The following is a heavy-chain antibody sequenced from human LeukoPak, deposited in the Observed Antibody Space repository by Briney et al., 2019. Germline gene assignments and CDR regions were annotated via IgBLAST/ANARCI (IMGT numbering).Heavy chain of an antibody. CDR3: ARDAISTHCGGDCYFSDYYYMDV. CDR1: GYTFTTYG. CDR2: ISPHNGNT. Sequence: ASVKVSCKTSGYTFTTYGISWVRQAPGQGLEWMGWISPHNGNTNYAQNLQGRVTMTTDTSTSTAYMELRSLRSDDTAVYYCARDAISTHCGGDCYFSDYYYMDVWGKGTTVTVSS. V-gene: IGHV1-18*01. D-gene: IGHD2-21*02. J-gene: IGHJ6*03.